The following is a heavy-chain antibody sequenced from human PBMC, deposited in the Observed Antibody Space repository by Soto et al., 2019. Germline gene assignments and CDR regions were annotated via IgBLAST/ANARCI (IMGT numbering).Heavy chain of an antibody. V-gene: IGHV1-18*01. CDR2: ISAYNGNT. CDR1: GYTFTSYG. D-gene: IGHD6-19*01. Sequence: ASVKVSCKASGYTFTSYGISWVRQAPGQGLEWMGWISAYNGNTNYAQKLQGRVTMTTDTSTSTAYMELRSLRSDDTAVYYCARARPGPLGFYSSGGPQDYWGQGTLVTVSS. CDR3: ARARPGPLGFYSSGGPQDY. J-gene: IGHJ4*02.